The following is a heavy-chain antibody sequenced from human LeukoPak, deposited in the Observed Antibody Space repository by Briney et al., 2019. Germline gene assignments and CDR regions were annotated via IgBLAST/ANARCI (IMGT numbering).Heavy chain of an antibody. V-gene: IGHV3-30-3*01. Sequence: GGSLRLSCAASGFTVSSKYMSWVRQAPGKGLEWVAVISYDGSNKYYADSVKGRFTISRDNSKNTLYLQMNSLRAEDTAVYYCARGGPYYYDSSGYCGLVCWFDPWGQGTLVTVSS. CDR2: ISYDGSNK. D-gene: IGHD3-22*01. CDR3: ARGGPYYYDSSGYCGLVCWFDP. CDR1: GFTVSSKY. J-gene: IGHJ5*02.